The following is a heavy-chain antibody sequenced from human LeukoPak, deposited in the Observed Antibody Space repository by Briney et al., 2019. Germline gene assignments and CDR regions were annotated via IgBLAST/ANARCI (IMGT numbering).Heavy chain of an antibody. CDR2: ISYDGSNK. CDR3: ARDPAYGSGTYTHFDY. CDR1: GFTFSSYA. D-gene: IGHD3-10*01. Sequence: PGGSLRLSCAASGFTFSSYAMHWVRQAPGKGLEWVAVISYDGSNKYYADSGKGRFTISRDNSKNTLYLQMNSLRAEDTAVYYCARDPAYGSGTYTHFDYWGQGTLVTVSS. V-gene: IGHV3-30*04. J-gene: IGHJ4*02.